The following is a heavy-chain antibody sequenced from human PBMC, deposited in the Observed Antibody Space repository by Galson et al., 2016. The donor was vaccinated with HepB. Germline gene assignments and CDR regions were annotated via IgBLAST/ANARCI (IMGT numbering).Heavy chain of an antibody. V-gene: IGHV6-1*01. CDR1: GDSVSSNNAI. J-gene: IGHJ3*01. CDR3: ARGAHSTFDV. D-gene: IGHD3-16*01. CDR2: TYYRSKWYN. Sequence: CAISGDSVSSNNAIWNWIRQSPSRGLEWLGRTYYRSKWYNDYGVSVKSRITISPDTSKNQLSLQLNSVTPVDTAVYYCARGAHSTFDVWGQGTMVTVSS.